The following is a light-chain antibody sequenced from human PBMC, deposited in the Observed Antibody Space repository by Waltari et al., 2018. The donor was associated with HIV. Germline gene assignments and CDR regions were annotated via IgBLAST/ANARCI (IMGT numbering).Light chain of an antibody. Sequence: QSALTQPASVSGSPGQSITISCTGTSSDIGPYDLVSWYQQHPGKAPKLIIYEVSERPSGVSNRFSGSKSGNTASLTISGLQAEDETDYYCCSYGGSSTYVVFGGGTKVTVL. CDR1: SSDIGPYDL. CDR3: CSYGGSSTYVV. CDR2: EVS. J-gene: IGLJ2*01. V-gene: IGLV2-23*02.